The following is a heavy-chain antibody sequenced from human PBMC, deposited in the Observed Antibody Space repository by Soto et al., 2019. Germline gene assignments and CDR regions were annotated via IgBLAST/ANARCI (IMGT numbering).Heavy chain of an antibody. V-gene: IGHV4-31*03. CDR1: GGSISSGGYY. Sequence: SETLSLTCTVSGGSISSGGYYWSWIRQHPGKGLEWIGYIYYSGSTYYNPSLKSRVTISVDTSKNQFSLKLSSETAADTALYYCARVGIEWLRLRHYYYMDVWGKGTTVTVSS. CDR3: ARVGIEWLRLRHYYYMDV. D-gene: IGHD5-12*01. J-gene: IGHJ6*03. CDR2: IYYSGST.